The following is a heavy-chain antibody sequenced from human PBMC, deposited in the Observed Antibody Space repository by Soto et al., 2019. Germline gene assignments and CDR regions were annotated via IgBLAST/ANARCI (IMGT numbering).Heavy chain of an antibody. CDR3: AREGIAARPGNAFDI. V-gene: IGHV6-1*01. CDR2: TYYRSKWYN. CDR1: GDSVSSNSAA. D-gene: IGHD6-6*01. Sequence: QSQTLSLTCAISGDSVSSNSAAWNWIRQSPSRGLEWLGRTYYRSKWYNDYAVSVKSRITINPDTSKNQFSLQLNSVTPADTAVYYCAREGIAARPGNAFDIWGQGTMVTVSS. J-gene: IGHJ3*02.